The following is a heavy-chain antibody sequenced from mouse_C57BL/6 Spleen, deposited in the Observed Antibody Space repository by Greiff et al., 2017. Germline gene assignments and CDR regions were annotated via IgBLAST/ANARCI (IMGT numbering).Heavy chain of an antibody. J-gene: IGHJ2*01. CDR1: GYSFTDYN. D-gene: IGHD1-1*01. V-gene: IGHV1-39*01. Sequence: VQLKESGPELVKPGASVKISCKASGYSFTDYNMNWVKQSNGKSLEWIGVINPNYGTTSYNQKFKGKATLTVDQSSSTAYMQLNSLTSEDSAVYYCARGDYGSSYGYFDYWGQGTTLTVSS. CDR2: INPNYGTT. CDR3: ARGDYGSSYGYFDY.